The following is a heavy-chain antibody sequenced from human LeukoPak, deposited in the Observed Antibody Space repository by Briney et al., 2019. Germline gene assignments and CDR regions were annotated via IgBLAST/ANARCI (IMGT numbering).Heavy chain of an antibody. Sequence: SQTLSLTCTVSGGSISSGAHYWSWIRQHPGKGLEWIGYINYSGSTYYSPSLKSRVTISADTSKNQFSLKLSSVTAADTAVYYCAREGGPYRPLDYSGQGTLVTVAS. CDR2: INYSGST. V-gene: IGHV4-31*03. J-gene: IGHJ4*02. CDR3: AREGGPYRPLDY. CDR1: GGSISSGAHY.